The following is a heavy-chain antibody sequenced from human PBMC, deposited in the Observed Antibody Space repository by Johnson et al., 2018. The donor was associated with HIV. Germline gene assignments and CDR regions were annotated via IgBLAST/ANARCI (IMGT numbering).Heavy chain of an antibody. J-gene: IGHJ3*02. CDR1: GFTVSSNY. CDR2: IYSGGST. Sequence: VQLVESGGGLVQPGGSLRLSCAASGFTVSSNYMSWVRQTPGKGLEWVSVIYSGGSTYYADSVQGRFTISRDTSKNTLDLQMGSLRAEDMAVYYCARDRANYYDSSGYYLPDAFDIWGQGTMVTVSS. D-gene: IGHD3-22*01. CDR3: ARDRANYYDSSGYYLPDAFDI. V-gene: IGHV3-66*02.